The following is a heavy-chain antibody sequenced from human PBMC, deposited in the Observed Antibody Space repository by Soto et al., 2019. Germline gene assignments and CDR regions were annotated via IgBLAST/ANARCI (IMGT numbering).Heavy chain of an antibody. V-gene: IGHV1-69*13. J-gene: IGHJ4*02. CDR1: GGTFSSYA. CDR3: ASVPGSGYDYTPYYFDY. CDR2: IIPIFGTA. Sequence: ASVKVSCKASGGTFSSYAISWVRQAPGQGLEWMGGIIPIFGTANYAQKFQGRVTITADESTSTAYMELSSLRSEDTAVYYCASVPGSGYDYTPYYFDYWGQGTLVSVSS. D-gene: IGHD5-12*01.